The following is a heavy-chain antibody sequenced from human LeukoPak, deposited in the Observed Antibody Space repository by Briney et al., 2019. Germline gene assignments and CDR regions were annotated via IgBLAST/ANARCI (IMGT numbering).Heavy chain of an antibody. V-gene: IGHV1-69*13. CDR2: IIPIFGTA. Sequence: GASVKVSCKASGGTFSSYAISWVRQAPGQGLEWMGGIIPIFGTANYAQKFQGRVTITADESTSTAYMELSSLRSEDTAVYYCARDMGHNTIFGMVIESGFDYWGQGTLVTVSS. J-gene: IGHJ4*02. CDR3: ARDMGHNTIFGMVIESGFDY. CDR1: GGTFSSYA. D-gene: IGHD3-3*01.